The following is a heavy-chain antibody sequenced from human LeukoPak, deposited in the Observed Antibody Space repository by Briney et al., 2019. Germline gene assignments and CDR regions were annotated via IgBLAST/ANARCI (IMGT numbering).Heavy chain of an antibody. V-gene: IGHV1-2*02. Sequence: ASVTVSFTAAGSTFTYYYMHWVRQAPGHGLEGVGWINLYSDCTDHTHTFHGRVTIPSHTSISTAYLEPSRLRSDDTAIFYCARGRGMGFLEWLLLDSWGQGTLVTVSS. CDR2: INLYSDCT. CDR1: GSTFTYYY. J-gene: IGHJ4*02. CDR3: ARGRGMGFLEWLLLDS. D-gene: IGHD3-3*01.